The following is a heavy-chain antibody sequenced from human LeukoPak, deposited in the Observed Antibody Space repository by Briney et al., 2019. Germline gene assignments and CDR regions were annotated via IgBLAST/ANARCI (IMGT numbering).Heavy chain of an antibody. V-gene: IGHV3-7*05. Sequence: TGGSLRLSCAASGFTFSNYWMIWVRQAPGKGLEWVGNIKQDGSEKRYADSVRGRFSISRDNAQTSLYLQMNSLRAEDTAVYYCAGASDPWLQLTWGQGTLVTVSS. CDR3: AGASDPWLQLT. D-gene: IGHD5-24*01. CDR1: GFTFSNYW. CDR2: IKQDGSEK. J-gene: IGHJ5*02.